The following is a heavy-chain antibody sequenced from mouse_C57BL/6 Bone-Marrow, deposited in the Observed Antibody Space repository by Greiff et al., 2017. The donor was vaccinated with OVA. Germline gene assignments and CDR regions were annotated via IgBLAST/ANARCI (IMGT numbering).Heavy chain of an antibody. CDR3: ARSLWLRRGFDY. V-gene: IGHV1-81*01. Sequence: QVQLQQSGAELARPGASVKLSCKASGYTFTSYGISWVKQRTGQGLEWIGEIYPRSGNTYYNEKFKGKATLTADKSSSTAYMELRSLTSEDSAVYYCARSLWLRRGFDYWGQGTTLTVSS. J-gene: IGHJ2*01. CDR1: GYTFTSYG. CDR2: IYPRSGNT. D-gene: IGHD2-2*01.